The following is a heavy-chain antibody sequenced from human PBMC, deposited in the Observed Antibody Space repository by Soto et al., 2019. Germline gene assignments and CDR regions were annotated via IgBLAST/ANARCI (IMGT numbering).Heavy chain of an antibody. CDR1: GYTFTSYY. J-gene: IGHJ4*02. V-gene: IGHV1-46*01. CDR3: ARSRGFGELLYRFDY. D-gene: IGHD3-10*01. Sequence: ASVKVSCKASGYTFTSYYMHWVRQAPGQGLEWMGIINPSGGSTSYAQKFQGRVTMTRDTSPSTVYMELSSLRSEDTAVYYCARSRGFGELLYRFDYWGQGTLVTVSS. CDR2: INPSGGST.